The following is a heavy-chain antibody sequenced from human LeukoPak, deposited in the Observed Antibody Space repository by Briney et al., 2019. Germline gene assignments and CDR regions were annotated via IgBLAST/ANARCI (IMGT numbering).Heavy chain of an antibody. Sequence: SETLSLTCAVYGGSFSGYYWSWIRQPPGKGLEWIGSIYYSGSTYYNPSLKSRVTMSVDTSKNQFSLKLSSVTAADTAVYYCARGGRYYDSSGYYERGGQGTLVTVSS. CDR3: ARGGRYYDSSGYYER. D-gene: IGHD3-22*01. V-gene: IGHV4-34*01. CDR2: IYYSGST. CDR1: GGSFSGYY. J-gene: IGHJ4*02.